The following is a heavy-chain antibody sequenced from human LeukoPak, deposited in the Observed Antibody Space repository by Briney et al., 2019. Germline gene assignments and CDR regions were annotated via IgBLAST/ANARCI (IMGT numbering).Heavy chain of an antibody. D-gene: IGHD3-22*01. CDR2: ISGSGGST. CDR1: GFTFSTYA. V-gene: IGHV3-23*01. Sequence: PGGSLRLSCAASGFTFSTYAMSWVRQAPGKGLEWVSAISGSGGSTYYADSVKGRFTISRDNSKNTLYLQMNSLRAEDTAVYYCARNYDSSGYSPSRYWGQGTLVTVSS. CDR3: ARNYDSSGYSPSRY. J-gene: IGHJ4*02.